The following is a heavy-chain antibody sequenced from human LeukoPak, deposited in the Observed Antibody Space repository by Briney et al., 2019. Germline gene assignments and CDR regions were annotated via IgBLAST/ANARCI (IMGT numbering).Heavy chain of an antibody. CDR2: ISAYNGHT. Sequence: ASVKVSCTASGYSCSDYGITWVRQAPGQGLEWMGWISAYNGHTNYVQNFQGRVTMSTDTSTSTAYMELRSLRSDDTAVYYCARVWRTSPYHFEYWGQGTLVTVSS. CDR3: ARVWRTSPYHFEY. D-gene: IGHD1-1*01. CDR1: GYSCSDYG. V-gene: IGHV1-18*01. J-gene: IGHJ4*02.